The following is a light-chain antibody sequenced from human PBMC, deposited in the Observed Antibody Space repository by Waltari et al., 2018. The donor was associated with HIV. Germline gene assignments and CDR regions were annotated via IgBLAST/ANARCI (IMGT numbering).Light chain of an antibody. CDR3: QVSDSNSDHPI. J-gene: IGLJ2*01. Sequence: SYVLTQPLSVSVAPGQTARITCGGNNIGSKSVHWYQQKPGQAPVLDVHDDSDRPSGIPERFSGSNSGTTATLTISRVEAGDEADYYCQVSDSNSDHPIFAGGTRLTVL. CDR2: DDS. CDR1: NIGSKS. V-gene: IGLV3-21*02.